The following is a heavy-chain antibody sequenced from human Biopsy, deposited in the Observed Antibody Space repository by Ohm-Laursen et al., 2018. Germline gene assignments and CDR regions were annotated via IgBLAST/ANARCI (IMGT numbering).Heavy chain of an antibody. Sequence: SDTLSLTWSVSGGSVSSSNYYWNWIRQTPGKGLEWIGFIYNTERTNCNPSLKSRVTISVDRSKNHFSLELSSVTAADTAVYYCARVGVGAPSIDYFDSWGQGALVTVSS. CDR2: IYNTERT. V-gene: IGHV4-61*03. CDR3: ARVGVGAPSIDYFDS. J-gene: IGHJ4*02. D-gene: IGHD1-26*01. CDR1: GGSVSSSNYY.